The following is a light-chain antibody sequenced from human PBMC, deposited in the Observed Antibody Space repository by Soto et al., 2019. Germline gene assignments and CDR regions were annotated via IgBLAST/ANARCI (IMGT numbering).Light chain of an antibody. CDR3: WSYAGSYSFGVV. J-gene: IGLJ2*01. CDR1: SSDVGGNNY. V-gene: IGLV2-11*01. Sequence: QSVLTQPRSVSGSPGQSVTISCTGTSSDVGGNNYVSWYQQHPGKAPKLMIYDVSKRPSGVPDRFSGSKSGNTASLTISGLQGEDVAYDYCWSYAGSYSFGVVFGGGTKLTVL. CDR2: DVS.